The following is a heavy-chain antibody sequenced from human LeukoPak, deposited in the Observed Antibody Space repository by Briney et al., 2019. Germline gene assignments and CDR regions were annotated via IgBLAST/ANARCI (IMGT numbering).Heavy chain of an antibody. CDR2: IYSGGST. D-gene: IGHD3-10*01. V-gene: IGHV3-53*01. CDR1: GFSVSSNY. J-gene: IGHJ3*02. Sequence: PGGSLRLSCAASGFSVSSNYMSWVRQAPGKGLEWVSVIYSGGSTFYADSVKGRFTISRDNSKNTLYLQMNSLRAEDTAVSYCARVNLRRSADAFDIWGQGTMVTVSS. CDR3: ARVNLRRSADAFDI.